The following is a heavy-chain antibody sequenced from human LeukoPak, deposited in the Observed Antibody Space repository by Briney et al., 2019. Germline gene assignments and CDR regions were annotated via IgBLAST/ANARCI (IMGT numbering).Heavy chain of an antibody. CDR2: IRTDGSST. V-gene: IGHV3-74*01. Sequence: GGSLRLSCAASGFAFSTYWMHWVRQAPGKGLVWVSRIRTDGSSTSYADSVKGRFTISRDNAKNTLYLQMNSLTAEDTAVYYCAKYRQLGYYFDYWGQGTLVTVSS. D-gene: IGHD1-1*01. CDR1: GFAFSTYW. J-gene: IGHJ4*02. CDR3: AKYRQLGYYFDY.